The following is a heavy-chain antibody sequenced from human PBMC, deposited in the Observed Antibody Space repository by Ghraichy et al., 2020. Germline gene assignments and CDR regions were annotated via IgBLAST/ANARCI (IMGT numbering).Heavy chain of an antibody. V-gene: IGHV5-51*01. J-gene: IGHJ6*02. CDR2: IYPGDSDT. CDR1: GYSFTSYW. CDR3: ARLSVGATNGYYYYYGMDV. D-gene: IGHD1-26*01. Sequence: GESLNISCKGSGYSFTSYWIGWVRQMPGKGLEWMGIIYPGDSDTRYSPSFQGQVTISADKSISTAYLQWSSLKASDTAMYYCARLSVGATNGYYYYYGMDVWGQGTTVTVSS.